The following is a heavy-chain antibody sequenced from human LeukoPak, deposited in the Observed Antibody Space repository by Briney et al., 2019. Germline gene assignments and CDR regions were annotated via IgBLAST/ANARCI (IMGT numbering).Heavy chain of an antibody. Sequence: ASVKVSCKASGYTFTGYYMHWVRQAPGQGLEWMGWINPNSGGTNYAQKFQGRVTMTRDTSISTAYMELSRLRSDDTAVYYCARARRDSSGYYYVLLDYWGQGTLVTVS. J-gene: IGHJ4*02. CDR2: INPNSGGT. D-gene: IGHD3-22*01. V-gene: IGHV1-2*02. CDR1: GYTFTGYY. CDR3: ARARRDSSGYYYVLLDY.